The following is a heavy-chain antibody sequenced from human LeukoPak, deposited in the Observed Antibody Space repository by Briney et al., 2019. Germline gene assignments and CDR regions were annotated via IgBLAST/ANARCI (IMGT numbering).Heavy chain of an antibody. J-gene: IGHJ4*02. CDR2: IIPIFGTA. CDR3: ARDAGRYDSSGYCVY. D-gene: IGHD3-22*01. Sequence: SVKVSCKASGGTFSSYAISWVRQAPGQGLEWMGGIIPIFGTANYAQKFQDRVTITTDESTSTAYMELSSLRSEDTAVYYCARDAGRYDSSGYCVYWGQGTLVTVSS. V-gene: IGHV1-69*05. CDR1: GGTFSSYA.